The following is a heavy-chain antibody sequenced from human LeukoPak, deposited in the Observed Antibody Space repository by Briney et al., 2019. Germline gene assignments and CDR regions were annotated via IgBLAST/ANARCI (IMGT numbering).Heavy chain of an antibody. Sequence: GGSLRLSCAASGFTFSDYYMNWVRQAPGKGLEWVSVISGSGGSTYYADSVKGRFTISRDNPKNTLYLQMNSLRAEDTAVYYCAKFSSGYPVVDYWGQGSLVTASS. V-gene: IGHV3-23*01. J-gene: IGHJ4*02. CDR2: ISGSGGST. CDR3: AKFSSGYPVVDY. CDR1: GFTFSDYY. D-gene: IGHD6-25*01.